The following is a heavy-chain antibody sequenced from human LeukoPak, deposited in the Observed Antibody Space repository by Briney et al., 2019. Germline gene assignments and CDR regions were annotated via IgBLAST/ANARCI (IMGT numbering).Heavy chain of an antibody. J-gene: IGHJ4*02. D-gene: IGHD3-22*01. Sequence: GGSLRLSCAASGFTVSSNYMSWVRQAPGKGLEWVSVIYSGGTTYYADSVKGRFTISRDNSKNTLYLQMNSLRAEDTAVYYCARDGPYYYDSSGYYYYFDYWGQGTLVTVSS. CDR1: GFTVSSNY. V-gene: IGHV3-53*05. CDR3: ARDGPYYYDSSGYYYYFDY. CDR2: IYSGGTT.